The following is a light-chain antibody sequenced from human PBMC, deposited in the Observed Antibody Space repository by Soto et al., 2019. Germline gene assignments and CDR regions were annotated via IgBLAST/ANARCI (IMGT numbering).Light chain of an antibody. CDR1: SSNIGASYD. V-gene: IGLV1-40*01. CDR3: QSYDNSLSCSV. CDR2: GSD. Sequence: QSVLTQPPSVSGAPGQRITISCTGNSSNIGASYDVHSYQQLPGRAPKLLIYGSDTRPSGVPDRFSASKSGTSASLAITGLQAEDEADYYCQSYDNSLSCSVFGGGTKLTVL. J-gene: IGLJ2*01.